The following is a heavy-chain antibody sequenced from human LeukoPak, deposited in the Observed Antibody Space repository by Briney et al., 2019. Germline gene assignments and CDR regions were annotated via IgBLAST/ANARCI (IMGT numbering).Heavy chain of an antibody. CDR2: IIPIFGTA. J-gene: IGHJ4*02. CDR1: GGTFSSYA. V-gene: IGHV1-69*05. D-gene: IGHD3-22*01. CDR3: ARAGSGSGYHSTRRTDFDY. Sequence: SVKVSCKASGGTFSSYAISWVRQAPGQGLEWMGGIIPIFGTANYAQKFQGRVTITTDESTSTAYMELSSLRSEDTAVYYCARAGSGSGYHSTRRTDFDYWGQGTLVTVSS.